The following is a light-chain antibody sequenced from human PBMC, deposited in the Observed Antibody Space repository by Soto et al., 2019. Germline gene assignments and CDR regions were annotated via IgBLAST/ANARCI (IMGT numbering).Light chain of an antibody. Sequence: QSALTQPASVSGSPGQSITISCTGTSSDVGTYNYVSWYQQHPGKAPKLIIYGVTNRPSGISNRFSGSKSGNTASLTISGLQTADEADYYCNSYTNSRTVVFGGGTKLTVL. CDR1: SSDVGTYNY. CDR2: GVT. V-gene: IGLV2-14*01. CDR3: NSYTNSRTVV. J-gene: IGLJ2*01.